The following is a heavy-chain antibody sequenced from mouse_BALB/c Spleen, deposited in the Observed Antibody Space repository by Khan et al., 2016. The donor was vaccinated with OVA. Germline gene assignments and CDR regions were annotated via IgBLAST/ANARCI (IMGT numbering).Heavy chain of an antibody. Sequence: EVQLQESGPSLVKPSQTLSLTCSITGDSITSGYWNWIRKFPGNKLEYMGYISYSGNTYYNPSLKSRISINRDTSKSQDYLQVNPETTEDTAKYYCACELRGFAYWGQGTLVTVSA. D-gene: IGHD1-1*01. V-gene: IGHV3-8*02. CDR1: GDSITSGY. CDR2: ISYSGNT. J-gene: IGHJ3*01. CDR3: ACELRGFAY.